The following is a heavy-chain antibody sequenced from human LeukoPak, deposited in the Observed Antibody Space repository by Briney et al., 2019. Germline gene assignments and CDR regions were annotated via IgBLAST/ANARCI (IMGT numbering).Heavy chain of an antibody. CDR3: ASSYQPGRQGGQYYFDY. D-gene: IGHD2-2*01. Sequence: GGSLRLSCAASGFTFSSYWMSWVRQAPGKGLEWVSSISSSGSYIYYADSMKGRFTISRDNAKNSLYLQMNSLRAEDTAVYYCASSYQPGRQGGQYYFDYWGQGTLVTVSS. CDR2: ISSSGSYI. V-gene: IGHV3-21*01. J-gene: IGHJ4*02. CDR1: GFTFSSYW.